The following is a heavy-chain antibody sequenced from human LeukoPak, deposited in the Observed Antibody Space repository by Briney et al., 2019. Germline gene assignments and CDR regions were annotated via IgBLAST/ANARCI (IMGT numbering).Heavy chain of an antibody. CDR3: ARYVFAYYYGSGNNY. CDR2: IYYSGST. D-gene: IGHD3-10*01. CDR1: GGSISSSSHY. V-gene: IGHV4-39*01. Sequence: SETLSLTCTVSGGSISSSSHYWGWIRQPPGKGLEWIGSIYYSGSTYYNPSLKSRVTISVDTSKNQFSLKLSSVTAADTAVYYCARYVFAYYYGSGNNYWGQGNLVTVSS. J-gene: IGHJ4*02.